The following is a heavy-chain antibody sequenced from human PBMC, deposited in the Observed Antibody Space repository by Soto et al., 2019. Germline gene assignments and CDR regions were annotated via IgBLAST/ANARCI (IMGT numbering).Heavy chain of an antibody. J-gene: IGHJ4*02. CDR1: GFTFSSYG. V-gene: IGHV3-15*07. CDR3: TTDKWELLLDY. D-gene: IGHD1-26*01. Sequence: GGSLRLSCAASGFTFSSYGMHWVRQAPGKGLEWVGRIKSKTDGGTTDYAAPVKGRFTISRDDSKNTLYLQMNSLKTEDTAVYYCTTDKWELLLDYWGQGTLVTVS. CDR2: IKSKTDGGTT.